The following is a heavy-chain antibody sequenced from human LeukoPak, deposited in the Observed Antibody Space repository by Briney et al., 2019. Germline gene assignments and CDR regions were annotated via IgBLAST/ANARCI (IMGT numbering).Heavy chain of an antibody. V-gene: IGHV4-39*07. Sequence: SETLSLTCTVSGGSISSSSYYWGWIRQPPGKGLEWIGSIYYSGSTYYNPSLKSRVTISVDTSKNQFSLKLSSVTAADTAVYYCARDGRGGWYDYWGQGTLVTVSS. J-gene: IGHJ4*02. D-gene: IGHD6-19*01. CDR2: IYYSGST. CDR3: ARDGRGGWYDY. CDR1: GGSISSSSYY.